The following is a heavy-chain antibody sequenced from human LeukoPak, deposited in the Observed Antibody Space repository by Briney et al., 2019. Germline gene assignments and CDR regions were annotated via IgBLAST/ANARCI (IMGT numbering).Heavy chain of an antibody. CDR1: GGTFISYA. J-gene: IGHJ3*02. CDR2: IIPIFGTA. D-gene: IGHD3-3*01. V-gene: IGHV1-69*05. Sequence: ASVKVSCKASGGTFISYAISWVRQAPGKGLEWMGGIIPIFGTANYAQKIQGRVTLTTDESTSTAYMELSSLRSEDTAVYCCARPEYYDDAFDIWGQGTMVTVSS. CDR3: ARPEYYDDAFDI.